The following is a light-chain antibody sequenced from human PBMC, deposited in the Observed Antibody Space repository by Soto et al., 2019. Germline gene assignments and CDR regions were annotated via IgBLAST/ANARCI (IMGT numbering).Light chain of an antibody. V-gene: IGKV3-11*01. CDR2: DAS. CDR3: QQRHMWPIT. Sequence: EIVLTQSPATLSLSPGERATLSCRASQSVSNYLAWYQQKPGQAPRLLIYDASNRATGIPARFSGSGSGTDFTLTISSLEPEDFAVYYCQQRHMWPITFGQGTRLEIK. J-gene: IGKJ5*01. CDR1: QSVSNY.